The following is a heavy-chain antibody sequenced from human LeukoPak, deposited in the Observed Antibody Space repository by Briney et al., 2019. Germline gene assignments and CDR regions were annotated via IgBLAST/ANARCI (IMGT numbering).Heavy chain of an antibody. Sequence: GGSLRLSCAASGFTFSNYWMSWVRQAPGKGLEWLANMKQEGGVKYYVDSVRGRFTISRDNAKNSLYLQMDSLRAKDTAVYYCASPDTAAVPRGGYWGQGTLVTVSS. V-gene: IGHV3-7*01. J-gene: IGHJ4*02. CDR1: GFTFSNYW. D-gene: IGHD5-18*01. CDR2: MKQEGGVK. CDR3: ASPDTAAVPRGGY.